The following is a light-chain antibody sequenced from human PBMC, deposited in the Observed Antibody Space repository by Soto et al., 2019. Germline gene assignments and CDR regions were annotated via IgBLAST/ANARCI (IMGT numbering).Light chain of an antibody. Sequence: QSALTQPASVSGSPGQSITISCTGTSSDVASYNYVSWYQQHPRKAPKLIIYEVINRPSGVSNRFSGSKSANTASLTISGLQAEDEADYYCSSYTTSHTGVFGGGTKLTVL. CDR3: SSYTTSHTGV. CDR2: EVI. V-gene: IGLV2-14*01. CDR1: SSDVASYNY. J-gene: IGLJ3*02.